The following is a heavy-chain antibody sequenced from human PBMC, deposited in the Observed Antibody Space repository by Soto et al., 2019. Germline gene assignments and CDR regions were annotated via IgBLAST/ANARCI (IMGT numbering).Heavy chain of an antibody. CDR3: ARASRQDCSSTSCYDYYYYYGLDV. J-gene: IGHJ6*02. Sequence: QVQLVESGGGLVKPGGFLRLSCAASGFSFSDYYMSLIRQAPGQGLEWVSYISGSGTYTNYAGSVKGRFTISRDNPKNSLCLQMNSLRGEDAAVYYCARASRQDCSSTSCYDYYYYYGLDVWGQGTTVTVSS. V-gene: IGHV3-11*05. D-gene: IGHD2-2*01. CDR1: GFSFSDYY. CDR2: ISGSGTYT.